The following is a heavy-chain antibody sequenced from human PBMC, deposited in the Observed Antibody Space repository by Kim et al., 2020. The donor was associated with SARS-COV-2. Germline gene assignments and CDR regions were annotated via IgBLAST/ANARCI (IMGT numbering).Heavy chain of an antibody. Sequence: GGSLRLSCAASGFTFSSYSMNWVRQAPGKGLEWVSYISSSSSTIYYADSVKGRFTISRDNAKNSLYLQMNSLRDEDTAVYYCARDGEPPLRYFDWFSFDYWGQGTLVTVSS. V-gene: IGHV3-48*02. CDR3: ARDGEPPLRYFDWFSFDY. J-gene: IGHJ4*02. CDR1: GFTFSSYS. CDR2: ISSSSSTI. D-gene: IGHD3-9*01.